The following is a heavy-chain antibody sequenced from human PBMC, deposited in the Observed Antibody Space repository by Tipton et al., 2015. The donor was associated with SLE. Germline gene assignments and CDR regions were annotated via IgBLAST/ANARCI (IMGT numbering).Heavy chain of an antibody. CDR2: ISWNSANI. J-gene: IGHJ4*02. CDR3: AKDAHGDYSHFDH. CDR1: GFTFDDYA. Sequence: SLRLSCVASGFTFDDYALHWVRQAPGKGLEWVSGISWNSANIGYADSVRGRFTISRDNAKNSLYLQMINLRADDTALYYCAKDAHGDYSHFDHWGQGTLVTVSS. V-gene: IGHV3-9*01. D-gene: IGHD4-17*01.